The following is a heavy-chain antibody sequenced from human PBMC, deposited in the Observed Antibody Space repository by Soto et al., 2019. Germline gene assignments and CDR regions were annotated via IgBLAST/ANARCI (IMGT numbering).Heavy chain of an antibody. D-gene: IGHD6-19*01. J-gene: IGHJ4*02. Sequence: QVQLQESGPGLVKPSETLSLTCTVSGGSVSSGNYYWSWIRQPPGKGLEWIGYIYYSGSTNYNPSLKSRVTISVDTSKNQFSLKLSSVTAADTAVYYCARGDSSGWWRYYWGQGTLVTVSS. CDR3: ARGDSSGWWRYY. V-gene: IGHV4-61*01. CDR1: GGSVSSGNYY. CDR2: IYYSGST.